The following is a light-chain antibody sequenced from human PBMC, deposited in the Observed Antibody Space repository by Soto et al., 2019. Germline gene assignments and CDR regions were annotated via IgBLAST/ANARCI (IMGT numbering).Light chain of an antibody. V-gene: IGKV2-30*02. CDR2: KVS. CDR1: QSLVHSDGIAY. Sequence: DVVITQSPLSLPVTLGQPASISCRSNQSLVHSDGIAYFSWSQQRPGRSPRRLIYKVSNRDSGVPARFSGSGSGTDFALKISRVEAEDVGVYYCMQGTHWPITFGQGTRLEIK. J-gene: IGKJ5*01. CDR3: MQGTHWPIT.